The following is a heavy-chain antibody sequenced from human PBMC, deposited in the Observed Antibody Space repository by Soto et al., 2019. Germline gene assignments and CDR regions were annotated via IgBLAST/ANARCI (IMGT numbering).Heavy chain of an antibody. Sequence: QVQLVESGGGVVQPGRSLRLSCAASGFTFSSYGMHWVRQAPGKGLEWVAVIWYDGSNKYYADSVKGRFTTSRDNSKNTMYLQMNSLRAEDTAVYDGARVPYSGRYVQTFDYWGQGGLVTVSS. CDR1: GFTFSSYG. V-gene: IGHV3-33*01. CDR2: IWYDGSNK. D-gene: IGHD1-26*01. J-gene: IGHJ4*02. CDR3: ARVPYSGRYVQTFDY.